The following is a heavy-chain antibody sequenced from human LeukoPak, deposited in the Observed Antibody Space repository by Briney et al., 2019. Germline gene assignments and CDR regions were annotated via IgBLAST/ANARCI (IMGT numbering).Heavy chain of an antibody. V-gene: IGHV3-23*01. D-gene: IGHD3-3*01. CDR3: AKLTDFWSGYRPLYYMDV. CDR2: VSGSGSST. Sequence: GGSLRLSCAASGFTFSSHAMSWVRQAPGKGLEWVSTVSGSGSSTYYADPVEGRFAISRDNSKNTLYLQMNRLRAEDSAVYYCAKLTDFWSGYRPLYYMDVWGKGTTVTAS. J-gene: IGHJ6*03. CDR1: GFTFSSHA.